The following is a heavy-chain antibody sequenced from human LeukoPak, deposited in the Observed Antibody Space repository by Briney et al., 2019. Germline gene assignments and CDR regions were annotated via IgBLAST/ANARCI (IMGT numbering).Heavy chain of an antibody. Sequence: GGSLRLSCAASGFTFSSYWMSWVRQAPGKGLEWVANIKQDGSEKYYADSVKGRFTISRDNAKNSLYLQMNSPRAEDTAVYYCARDRAHVLLWFGELGDDSPRFDYWGQGTLVTVSS. J-gene: IGHJ4*02. V-gene: IGHV3-7*01. CDR2: IKQDGSEK. CDR3: ARDRAHVLLWFGELGDDSPRFDY. D-gene: IGHD3-10*01. CDR1: GFTFSSYW.